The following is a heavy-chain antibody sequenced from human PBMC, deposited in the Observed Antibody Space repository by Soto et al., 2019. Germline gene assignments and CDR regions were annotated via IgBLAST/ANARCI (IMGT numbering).Heavy chain of an antibody. D-gene: IGHD6-19*01. J-gene: IGHJ6*02. CDR3: ARGIEGWYQGRYYYGMDV. CDR2: IYHSGST. CDR1: GGSISSGDYY. V-gene: IGHV4-61*08. Sequence: SETLSLTCTVSGGSISSGDYYWSWIRQPPGKGLEWIGYIYHSGSTNYTPSLKSRVTISVDTSKNQFSLKLSSVTAADTAVYYCARGIEGWYQGRYYYGMDVWGQGTTVTVSS.